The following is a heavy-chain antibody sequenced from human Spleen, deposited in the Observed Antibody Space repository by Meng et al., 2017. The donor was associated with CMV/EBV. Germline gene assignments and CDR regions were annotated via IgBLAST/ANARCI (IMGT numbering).Heavy chain of an antibody. CDR3: ARDDYFDY. CDR1: GSPLTSYY. J-gene: IGHJ4*02. V-gene: IGHV1-69*10. Sequence: QVSCKASGSPLTSYYISGVRQAPGQGLEWMGGIIPILGIANYAQKFQGRVTITADKSTSTAYMELSSLRSEDTAVYYCARDDYFDYWGQGTLVTVSS. CDR2: IIPILGIA.